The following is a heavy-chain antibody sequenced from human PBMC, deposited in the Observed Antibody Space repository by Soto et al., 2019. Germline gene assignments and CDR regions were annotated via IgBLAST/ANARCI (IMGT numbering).Heavy chain of an antibody. CDR3: ARPSKTTGTTSWFDP. V-gene: IGHV1-69*13. J-gene: IGHJ5*02. CDR2: IMPIFGTA. CDR1: GGTFSSYA. D-gene: IGHD4-4*01. Sequence: SVKVSCKASGGTFSSYAISWVRQAPGQGLEWMGGIMPIFGTANYAQKFQGRVTITADESTSTAYMELSSLRSEDTAVYYCARPSKTTGTTSWFDPWGRGTLVTDSS.